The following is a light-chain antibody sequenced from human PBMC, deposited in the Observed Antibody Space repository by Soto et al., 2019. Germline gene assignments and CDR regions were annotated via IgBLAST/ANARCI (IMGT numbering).Light chain of an antibody. CDR2: MAS. V-gene: IGKV1-5*03. Sequence: DIQMTQSPSTLSASVGDRVTITCRASQSISSWLAWYQQKPGTAPKVLIYMASNLESGVPSRFSGSGSGTEFTLTISSLQPEEFAIYYCQQYNSFPNTFGQGTKLEIE. J-gene: IGKJ2*01. CDR3: QQYNSFPNT. CDR1: QSISSW.